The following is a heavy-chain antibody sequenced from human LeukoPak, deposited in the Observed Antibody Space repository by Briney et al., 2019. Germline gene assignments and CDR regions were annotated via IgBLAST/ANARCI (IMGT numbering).Heavy chain of an antibody. Sequence: PSETLSLTCTVSGGSISSGGYYWSWIRQHPGKGLEWIGYIYYSGSTYYNPSLKSRVTISVDTSKNQFSLKLSSVTAADTAVYYCARDEVYGGNSVGWFVPWGQGTLVTVSS. CDR1: GGSISSGGYY. V-gene: IGHV4-31*03. CDR2: IYYSGST. J-gene: IGHJ5*02. CDR3: ARDEVYGGNSVGWFVP. D-gene: IGHD4-23*01.